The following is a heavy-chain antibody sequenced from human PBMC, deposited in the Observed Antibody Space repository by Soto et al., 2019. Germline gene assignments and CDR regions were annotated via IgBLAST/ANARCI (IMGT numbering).Heavy chain of an antibody. J-gene: IGHJ6*02. Sequence: EVQLVESGGGLVQPGGSLRLSCAASGFTFSLYSMSWVRQAPGKGLEWVSYISRSSTGIHYADSVKGRFTISRDDATKSMHLQMNRLRDGDTAVYYCARAVTWGLDVWAQGTTVSIYS. CDR2: ISRSSTGI. CDR1: GFTFSLYS. D-gene: IGHD3-10*01. V-gene: IGHV3-48*02. CDR3: ARAVTWGLDV.